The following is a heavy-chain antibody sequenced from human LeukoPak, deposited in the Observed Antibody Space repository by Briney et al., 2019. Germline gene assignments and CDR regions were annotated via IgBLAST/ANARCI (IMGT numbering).Heavy chain of an antibody. D-gene: IGHD3-10*01. CDR1: GFTFSSYG. CDR2: IYFGGSNK. J-gene: IGHJ4*02. Sequence: PGRSLRLSCAASGFTFSSYGMHWVRQAPGKGLEWVAIIYFGGSNKYYADSVKGRFTISRDNSKSTLYLQMNSLRAEDTALYYCARDRDSGGRQGYYFDYWGQGTLVTVSS. CDR3: ARDRDSGGRQGYYFDY. V-gene: IGHV3-33*01.